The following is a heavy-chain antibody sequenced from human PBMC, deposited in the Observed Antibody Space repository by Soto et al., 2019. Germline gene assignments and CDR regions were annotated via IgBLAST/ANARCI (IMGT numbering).Heavy chain of an antibody. D-gene: IGHD3-3*01. J-gene: IGHJ4*02. Sequence: GGSLRLSCAASGFTFSNAWMSWVRQAPGKGLEWVGRIKSKTDGGTTEYAAPVKGRFTISRDDSKNTLYLQMNSLKTEDTAVYYCTTGDFWSGYYYFDYWGQGTLVTVSS. CDR2: IKSKTDGGTT. V-gene: IGHV3-15*01. CDR3: TTGDFWSGYYYFDY. CDR1: GFTFSNAW.